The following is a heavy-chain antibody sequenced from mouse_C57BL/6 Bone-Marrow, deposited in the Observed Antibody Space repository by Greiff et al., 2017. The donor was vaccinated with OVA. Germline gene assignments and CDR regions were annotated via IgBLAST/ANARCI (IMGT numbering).Heavy chain of an antibody. V-gene: IGHV6-3*01. J-gene: IGHJ2*01. Sequence: EVQLVESGGGLVQPGGSMKLSCVASGFTFSNYWMNWVRQSPEKGLEWVAQIRLKSDNYATHYAESVKGRFTISRDDSKSSVYLQMNNLRAEDTGIYYCTGGDGYDLDYWGQGTTLTVSS. CDR3: TGGDGYDLDY. CDR1: GFTFSNYW. D-gene: IGHD2-2*01. CDR2: IRLKSDNYAT.